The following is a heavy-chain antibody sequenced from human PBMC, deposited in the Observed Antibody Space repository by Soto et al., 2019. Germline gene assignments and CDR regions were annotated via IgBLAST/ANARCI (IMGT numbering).Heavy chain of an antibody. Sequence: XSVKVSCKASGGXFXSXXXXWVRXXXXQGLEWMGGIIPIFGTANYAQKFQGRVTITADESTSTAYMELSSLRSEDTAVYYCAREGGGRYNPGPFDIWGQATIVTVSS. V-gene: IGHV1-69*13. J-gene: IGHJ3*02. CDR2: IIPIFGTA. CDR3: AREGGGRYNPGPFDI. D-gene: IGHD1-26*01. CDR1: GGXFXSXX.